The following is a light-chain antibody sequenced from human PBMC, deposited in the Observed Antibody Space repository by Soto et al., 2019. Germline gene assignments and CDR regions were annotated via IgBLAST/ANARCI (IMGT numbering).Light chain of an antibody. CDR2: DAS. Sequence: EIVLTQSPATLSLSPGERTTLSCRDSQNIGSYLGWFQQKPGQAPRLLISDASNRATGVPVRFSGSGSGTDFTLTISSLEPDDFAVYYCQQRSTWPRTFGQGTRLEIK. CDR1: QNIGSY. CDR3: QQRSTWPRT. V-gene: IGKV3-11*01. J-gene: IGKJ5*01.